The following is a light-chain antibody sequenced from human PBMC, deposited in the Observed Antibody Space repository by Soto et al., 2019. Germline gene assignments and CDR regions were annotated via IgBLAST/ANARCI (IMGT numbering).Light chain of an antibody. CDR2: EVS. J-gene: IGLJ3*02. V-gene: IGLV2-14*01. Sequence: QSALTQPASVSGSPGQSITISCTGTSSDVGGYHYVSWYQQHPGKAPKLMIYEVSNGPSGVSNRFSGSKSGNTASLTISGLQDEDQADYYCISYSGNSTRVFGGGTKVTVL. CDR1: SSDVGGYHY. CDR3: ISYSGNSTRV.